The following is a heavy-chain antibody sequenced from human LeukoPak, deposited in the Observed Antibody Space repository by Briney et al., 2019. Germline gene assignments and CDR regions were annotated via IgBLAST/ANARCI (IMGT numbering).Heavy chain of an antibody. Sequence: PSETLSLTCTVSGGSISSYYWSWIRQPPGKGLEWIGYIYYSGSTNYNPSLKSRVTISVDTSKNQFSLKLSSVTAADTAVYYCARSRDGYKELDYWGQGTLVTVSS. D-gene: IGHD5-24*01. V-gene: IGHV4-59*08. CDR3: ARSRDGYKELDY. J-gene: IGHJ4*02. CDR1: GGSISSYY. CDR2: IYYSGST.